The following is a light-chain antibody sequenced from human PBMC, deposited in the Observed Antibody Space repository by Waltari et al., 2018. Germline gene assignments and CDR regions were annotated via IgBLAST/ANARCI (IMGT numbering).Light chain of an antibody. Sequence: IVMTQSPATLSVSPGEEATLSCRVSQSVSSNLAWYQQKPGQAPRLLIYGASTRATGLPVRFSGSGSGTEFTLTISSLQSEDFAVYYCQQYNNWPPLFGQGTKVEIK. CDR1: QSVSSN. V-gene: IGKV3-15*01. CDR2: GAS. CDR3: QQYNNWPPL. J-gene: IGKJ1*01.